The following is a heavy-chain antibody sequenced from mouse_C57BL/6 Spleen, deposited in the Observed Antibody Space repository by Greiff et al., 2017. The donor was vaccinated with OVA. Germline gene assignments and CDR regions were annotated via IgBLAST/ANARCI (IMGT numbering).Heavy chain of an antibody. V-gene: IGHV5-15*01. CDR3: ARLDYGSSYGYFDV. CDR1: GFTFSDYG. CDR2: ISNLAYSN. J-gene: IGHJ1*03. D-gene: IGHD1-1*01. Sequence: EVQLVESGGGLVQPGGSLKLSCAASGFTFSDYGMAWVRQAPRKGPEWVAFISNLAYSNYYADTVTGRFTISRENAKNTLYLEMSSLRSEDTAMYYCARLDYGSSYGYFDVWGTGTTVTVSS.